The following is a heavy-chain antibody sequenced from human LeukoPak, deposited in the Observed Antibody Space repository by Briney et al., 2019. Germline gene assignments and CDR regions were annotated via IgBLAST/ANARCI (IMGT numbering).Heavy chain of an antibody. CDR3: ARGDGYNFFDY. D-gene: IGHD5-24*01. J-gene: IGHJ4*02. V-gene: IGHV3-53*01. CDR2: FYVGGAT. Sequence: QSGGSLRLSCAVSGFSVTNNYMSWVRQAPGKGLEWVSVFYVGGATYYADSVKGRFTISRDNSENTLYLQMKSLGAEDTAVYYCARGDGYNFFDYWGQGTLVTVSS. CDR1: GFSVTNNY.